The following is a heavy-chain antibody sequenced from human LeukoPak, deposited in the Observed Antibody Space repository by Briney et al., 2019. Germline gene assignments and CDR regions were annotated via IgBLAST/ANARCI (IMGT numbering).Heavy chain of an antibody. D-gene: IGHD2-2*01. J-gene: IGHJ4*02. CDR1: GFTFSTYG. CDR2: IWYDGSNK. Sequence: PGGSLRLSCAASGFTFSTYGMHWVRQAPGKGLEWVAVIWYDGSNKYYADSVKGRFTISRDNSKNTLFLQMNSLRAEDTAVYYCARVWCSSTSCSSAADYWGQGTLVTVSP. V-gene: IGHV3-33*08. CDR3: ARVWCSSTSCSSAADY.